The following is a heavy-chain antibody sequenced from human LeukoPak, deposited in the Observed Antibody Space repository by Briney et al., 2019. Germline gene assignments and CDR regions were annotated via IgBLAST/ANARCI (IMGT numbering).Heavy chain of an antibody. CDR2: IYPGDSDT. Sequence: GESLKISCKGSRYSFTSYWIGWVRQMPGKGLEWMGIIYPGDSDTRYSPSFQGQVTISADKSISTAYLQWSSLKASDTAMYYCARLGQWLVDAFDIWGQGTMVTVSS. V-gene: IGHV5-51*01. J-gene: IGHJ3*02. D-gene: IGHD6-19*01. CDR3: ARLGQWLVDAFDI. CDR1: RYSFTSYW.